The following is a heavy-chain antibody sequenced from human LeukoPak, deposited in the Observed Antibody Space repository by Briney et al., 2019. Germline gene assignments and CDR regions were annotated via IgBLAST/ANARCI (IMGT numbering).Heavy chain of an antibody. CDR1: GFTFSSYG. CDR3: AKSWLDCSGGSCYFGDYYYGMDV. Sequence: PGGSLRHSCAASGFTFSSYGMHGVRQAPGRGREWVAVISYDGSNKYYADSVKGRFTISRDNSKNTLYLQMNSLRAEDTAVYYCAKSWLDCSGGSCYFGDYYYGMDVWGQGTTVTVSS. J-gene: IGHJ6*02. D-gene: IGHD2-15*01. CDR2: ISYDGSNK. V-gene: IGHV3-30*18.